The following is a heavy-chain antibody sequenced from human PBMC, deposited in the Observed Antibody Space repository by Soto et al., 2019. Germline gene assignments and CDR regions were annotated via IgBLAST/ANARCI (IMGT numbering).Heavy chain of an antibody. Sequence: PVGSLRLSCAASGFTFSSQGMSWVRQAPGKGLEWVSTISGDGTNTHYADSVKGRFTISRDTSKNTLYLQMNGLRADDTAVYYCAKDWPGSPFEWWGQGTLVTVSS. CDR3: AKDWPGSPFEW. V-gene: IGHV3-23*01. CDR1: GFTFSSQG. D-gene: IGHD1-1*01. CDR2: ISGDGTNT. J-gene: IGHJ4*02.